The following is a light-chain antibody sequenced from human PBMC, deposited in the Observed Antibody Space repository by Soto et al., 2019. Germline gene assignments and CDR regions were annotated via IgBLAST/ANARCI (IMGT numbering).Light chain of an antibody. CDR1: SSDIGGYNY. CDR3: SSFTTITTWV. CDR2: EVS. V-gene: IGLV2-14*01. J-gene: IGLJ3*02. Sequence: QSALTQTASVSGSPGQSITITCTGSSSDIGGYNYVSWYQQHPDRAPKLMIYEVSHRPSGVSNRFSGSKSGNTASLTISGLQAEDEADYYCSSFTTITTWVFGGGTKVTVL.